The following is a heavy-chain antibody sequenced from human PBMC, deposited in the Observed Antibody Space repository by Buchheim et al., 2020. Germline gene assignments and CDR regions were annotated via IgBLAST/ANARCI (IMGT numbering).Heavy chain of an antibody. V-gene: IGHV3-30-3*01. J-gene: IGHJ4*02. D-gene: IGHD3-10*01. Sequence: QVQLVESGGGVVQPGRSLRLSCAASGFTFSSYAMHWVRQAPGKGLEWVAVISYDGSNKYYADSVKGRFTISRDNSKNTLYLQMNSLRAEDTVVYYCAMGGYYRDYWGQGTL. CDR2: ISYDGSNK. CDR1: GFTFSSYA. CDR3: AMGGYYRDY.